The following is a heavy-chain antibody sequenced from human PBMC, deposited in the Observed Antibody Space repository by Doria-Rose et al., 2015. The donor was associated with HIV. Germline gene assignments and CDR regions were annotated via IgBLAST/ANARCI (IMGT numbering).Heavy chain of an antibody. Sequence: QVQLVQSGAEVKRPGASVKVSCKASGYTFTSDDINWVRQAPGQGLGWMGWMNPNSGNTGYAQKFQGRVTMTRDTSIKTAYMELSSLTSEDTAIYYCARGITIFGVAGRPNWFDPWGQGTLVIVSS. V-gene: IGHV1-8*01. J-gene: IGHJ5*02. CDR3: ARGITIFGVAGRPNWFDP. CDR1: GYTFTSDD. CDR2: MNPNSGNT. D-gene: IGHD3-3*01.